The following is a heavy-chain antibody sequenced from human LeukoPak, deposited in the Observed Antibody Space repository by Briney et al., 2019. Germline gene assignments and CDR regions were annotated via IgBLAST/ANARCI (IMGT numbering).Heavy chain of an antibody. D-gene: IGHD6-13*01. CDR2: ISSSSSYI. Sequence: GGSLRLSCAASGFTFSSYSMNWVRQAPGKGLEWVPSISSSSSYIYYADSVKGRFTISRDNANNSLYLQMNSLRAEDTAVYYCARAALGYSSSWYVGYFQHWGQGTLVTVSS. J-gene: IGHJ1*01. CDR1: GFTFSSYS. V-gene: IGHV3-21*01. CDR3: ARAALGYSSSWYVGYFQH.